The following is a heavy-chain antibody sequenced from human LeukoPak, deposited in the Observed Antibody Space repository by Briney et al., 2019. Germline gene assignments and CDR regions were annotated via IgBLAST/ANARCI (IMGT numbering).Heavy chain of an antibody. V-gene: IGHV1-18*01. CDR2: ISAYNGNT. CDR1: GYTFTSYG. CDR3: ARTLWVGELFLYFDC. J-gene: IGHJ4*02. Sequence: ASVKVSCKASGYTFTSYGISWVRQAPGQGLEWMGWISAYNGNTNSAQKFQGRVTITVDEATSTAYMELSSLRSEDTAVYYWARTLWVGELFLYFDCWGQGTLVTVSS. D-gene: IGHD3-10*01.